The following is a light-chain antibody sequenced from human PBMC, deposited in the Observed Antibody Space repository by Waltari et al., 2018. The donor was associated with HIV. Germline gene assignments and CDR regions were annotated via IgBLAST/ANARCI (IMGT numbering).Light chain of an antibody. J-gene: IGLJ2*01. V-gene: IGLV2-23*02. Sequence: QSALTHPASVSGSFGQSITIPCTGTSRDVGRYNLVSWYQYHPGKAPKLIIYEVSKRPSGVSNRFSGSKSGNTASLTVSGLQAEDEAHYYCCSYARSGIPFGGGTKLTVL. CDR2: EVS. CDR1: SRDVGRYNL. CDR3: CSYARSGIP.